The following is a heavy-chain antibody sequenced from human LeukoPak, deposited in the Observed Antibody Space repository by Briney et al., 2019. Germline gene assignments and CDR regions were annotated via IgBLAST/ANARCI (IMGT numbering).Heavy chain of an antibody. CDR1: GYTFTGYY. D-gene: IGHD6-19*01. V-gene: IGHV1-2*02. J-gene: IGHJ6*02. CDR3: ARDQAVGSFYYGMDV. Sequence: ASVKVSCKASGYTFTGYYMHWVRQASGQRLEWMGWINPNSGGTNYAQKFQGRVTMTRDTSISTAYMELSRLRSDDTAVYYCARDQAVGSFYYGMDVWGQGTTVTVSS. CDR2: INPNSGGT.